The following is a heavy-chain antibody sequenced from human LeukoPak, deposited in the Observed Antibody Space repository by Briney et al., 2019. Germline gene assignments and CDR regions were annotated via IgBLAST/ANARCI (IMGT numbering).Heavy chain of an antibody. V-gene: IGHV3-30*18. Sequence: PGRSLRLSCAASGFTFSSYGMHWVRQAPGKGLEWVAAISYDGSNKYYADSVKGRFTISRDNSKNTLYLQMNSLRAEDTAVYYCAKVQYSSGWLDIWGQGTMVTVSS. CDR3: AKVQYSSGWLDI. CDR2: ISYDGSNK. J-gene: IGHJ3*02. D-gene: IGHD6-19*01. CDR1: GFTFSSYG.